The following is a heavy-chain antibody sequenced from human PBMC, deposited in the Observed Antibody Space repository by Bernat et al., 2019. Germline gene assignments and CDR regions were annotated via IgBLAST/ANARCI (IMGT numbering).Heavy chain of an antibody. Sequence: QVQLVQSGAEVKKPGASVKVSCKASGYTFTSYYMHWVRQAPGQGLEWMGIINPSGGSTSYAQKFQGRVTITADKSTSTAYMELSSLRSEDTAVYYCAVRVVATISYFDYWGQGTLVTVSS. D-gene: IGHD5-12*01. CDR2: INPSGGST. V-gene: IGHV1-46*01. J-gene: IGHJ4*02. CDR3: AVRVVATISYFDY. CDR1: GYTFTSYY.